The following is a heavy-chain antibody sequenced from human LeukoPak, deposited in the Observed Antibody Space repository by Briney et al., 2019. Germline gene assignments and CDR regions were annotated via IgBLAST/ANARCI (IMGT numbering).Heavy chain of an antibody. J-gene: IGHJ4*02. D-gene: IGHD2/OR15-2a*01. CDR3: ARLRSATGALEV. Sequence: SETLSLTCTVSAGSISNSDYYWAWIRQPPGEGLEWVASIYYSGTNYYNPYLKSRVTISVDTSKNQFSLKLSSVTGADTTVYYCARLRSATGALEVWGQGTLVTVSS. CDR2: IYYSGTN. CDR1: AGSISNSDYY. V-gene: IGHV4-39*01.